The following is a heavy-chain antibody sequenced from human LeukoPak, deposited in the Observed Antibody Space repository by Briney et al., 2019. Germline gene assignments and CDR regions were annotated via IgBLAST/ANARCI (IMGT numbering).Heavy chain of an antibody. CDR1: GYTFTSYD. Sequence: GASVKVSCKASGYTFTSYDINWVRQATGQGLEWMGWMNPNSGNTGYAQKFQGRVTMTRNTSISTAYMELSSLRSEDTAVYYCARRIAARPPHRSYFDYWGQGTRVTVSS. CDR3: ARRIAARPPHRSYFDY. J-gene: IGHJ4*02. V-gene: IGHV1-8*01. CDR2: MNPNSGNT. D-gene: IGHD6-6*01.